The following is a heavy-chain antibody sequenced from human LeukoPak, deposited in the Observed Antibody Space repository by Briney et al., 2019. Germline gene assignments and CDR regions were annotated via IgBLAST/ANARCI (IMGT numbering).Heavy chain of an antibody. V-gene: IGHV5-51*01. J-gene: IGHJ6*03. D-gene: IGHD2-15*01. Sequence: PGESLKISCKGSGYSFTSYWIGWVRQMPGKGLEWMGIIYPGDSDTRYSPSFQGQVTISADKSISTAYLQWSSLKASDTAMYYCARHPHGGYCSGGSCFRTGYYYYMDVWGKGTTVTVSS. CDR1: GYSFTSYW. CDR2: IYPGDSDT. CDR3: ARHPHGGYCSGGSCFRTGYYYYMDV.